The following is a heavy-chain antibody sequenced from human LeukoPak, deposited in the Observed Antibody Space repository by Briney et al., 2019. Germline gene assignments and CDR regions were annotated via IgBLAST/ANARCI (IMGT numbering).Heavy chain of an antibody. D-gene: IGHD3-22*01. CDR3: AKVEDYYDSSGYSRDEYFQH. CDR1: GFTFSSYA. V-gene: IGHV3-23*01. CDR2: IRGSGGST. Sequence: GGSLRLSCAASGFTFSSYAMSGVRQAPGRGLEWVSAIRGSGGSTYYADSVKGRFTISRDNSKNTLYLQMNSLRAEDTAVYYCAKVEDYYDSSGYSRDEYFQHWGQGTLVTVSS. J-gene: IGHJ1*01.